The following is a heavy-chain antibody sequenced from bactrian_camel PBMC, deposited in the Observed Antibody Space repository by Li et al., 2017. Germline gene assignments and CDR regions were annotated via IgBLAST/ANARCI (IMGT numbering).Heavy chain of an antibody. J-gene: IGHJ4*01. CDR3: AAMLAYCSSGYPYEF. Sequence: HVQLVESGGDSVQTGGSLRLACEVSGFTFSSPSSHCIGWFRQAPGKEREAVADIDSAANTRYRNSVKGRFTISKDYAKNTVYLQMNGLKPEDTAMYSCAAMLAYCSSGYPYEFWGQGTQVTVS. V-gene: IGHV3S53*01. D-gene: IGHD6*01. CDR1: GFTFSSPSSHC. CDR2: IDSAANT.